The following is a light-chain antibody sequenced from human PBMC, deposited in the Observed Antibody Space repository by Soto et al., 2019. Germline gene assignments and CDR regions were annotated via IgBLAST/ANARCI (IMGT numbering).Light chain of an antibody. V-gene: IGKV3-20*01. CDR2: ATS. CDR1: QSVSRTY. J-gene: IGKJ4*01. CDR3: QQFSSYPLS. Sequence: EIVLTQSPGTLSLSPGERATLSCRASQSVSRTYLAWYQQKPVQAPRLLSYATSSRATGIPDRFSGSGSGTDFTLTISRLEPEDFAVYYCQQFSSYPLSFGGGTKVDI.